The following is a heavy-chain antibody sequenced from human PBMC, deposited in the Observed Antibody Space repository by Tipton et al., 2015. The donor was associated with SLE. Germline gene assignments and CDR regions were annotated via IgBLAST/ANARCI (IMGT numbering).Heavy chain of an antibody. CDR3: ARAGGGDSNWFDP. CDR1: GCSISSSPYY. J-gene: IGHJ5*02. CDR2: VYSGGNT. Sequence: TLSLTCTVSGCSISSSPYYWACIRQPPGKGLEWIGTVYSGGNTYHIPSLKTRVTISVDTSRNQFSLKLTSVTAADTAVYYCARAGGGDSNWFDPWGQGTLVSVSS. D-gene: IGHD2-21*01. V-gene: IGHV4-39*07.